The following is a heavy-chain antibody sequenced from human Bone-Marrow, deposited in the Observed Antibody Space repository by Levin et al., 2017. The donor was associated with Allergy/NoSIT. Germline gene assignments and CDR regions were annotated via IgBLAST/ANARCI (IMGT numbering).Heavy chain of an antibody. D-gene: IGHD3-22*01. CDR3: ASDLYYYHGGEYQVYFDY. Sequence: SETLSLTCSVPGGSASSSRYYWAWVRQSPGKGLEWIGTIFYDGSSYKNPSLDSRVTISVDTSKNQFSLNLSSVTAADTATSDCASDLYYYHGGEYQVYFDYWGQGILVTASS. J-gene: IGHJ4*02. CDR1: GGSASSSRYY. V-gene: IGHV4-39*07. CDR2: IFYDGSS.